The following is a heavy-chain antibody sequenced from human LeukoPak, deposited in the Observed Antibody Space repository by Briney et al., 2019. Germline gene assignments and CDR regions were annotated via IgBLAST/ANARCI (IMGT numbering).Heavy chain of an antibody. D-gene: IGHD6-6*01. CDR3: VRQEYSSSWY. CDR1: GGSIRSSYYY. CDR2: IYDSGST. Sequence: PSETLSLTCTVSGGSIRSSYYYWGWLRQPPGKGLEWIGSIYDSGSTYYNPSLKSRVTISVDTSKNQFSLKLNSVTAADTAVYYCVRQEYSSSWYWGQGTLVTVSS. V-gene: IGHV4-39*01. J-gene: IGHJ4*02.